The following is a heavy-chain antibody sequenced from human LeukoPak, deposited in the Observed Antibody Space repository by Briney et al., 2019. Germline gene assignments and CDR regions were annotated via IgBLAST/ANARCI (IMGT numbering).Heavy chain of an antibody. CDR1: GFTFSNYG. CDR2: IWYDGTNK. Sequence: PGGSLRPSCVASGFTFSNYGMHWVRQAPGKGLEWVAVIWYDGTNKYYADSVKGRFTISRDSPKNALYLQMNSLRAEDTAVYYCARAAYDNSGYLTLWGQGTLVTVSS. V-gene: IGHV3-33*01. CDR3: ARAAYDNSGYLTL. D-gene: IGHD3-22*01. J-gene: IGHJ4*02.